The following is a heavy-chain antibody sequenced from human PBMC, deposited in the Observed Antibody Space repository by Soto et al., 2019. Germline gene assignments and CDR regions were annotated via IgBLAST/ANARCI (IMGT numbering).Heavy chain of an antibody. Sequence: QVQLQESGPGLVKPSETLSLTCTVSGGSISSYYWSWIRQPPGKGLEWIASVYYSGSTNYNPSLTSXXTXSXATPKNQFSLKMSSVTAADTAVYYCASSSGWYYFDYWGQGTLVIVSS. CDR3: ASSSGWYYFDY. J-gene: IGHJ4*02. CDR1: GGSISSYY. CDR2: VYYSGST. V-gene: IGHV4-59*01. D-gene: IGHD6-19*01.